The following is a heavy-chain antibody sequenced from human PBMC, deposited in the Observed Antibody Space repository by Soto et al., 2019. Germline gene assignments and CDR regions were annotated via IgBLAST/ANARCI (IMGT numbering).Heavy chain of an antibody. CDR3: ARASYYYDSSGPDAFDI. CDR2: IYYSGST. D-gene: IGHD3-22*01. V-gene: IGHV4-59*01. CDR1: GGSISSYY. Sequence: PSETLSLTCTVSGGSISSYYWSWIRQPPGKGLEWIGYIYYSGSTNYNPSLKSRVTISVDTSKNQFSLKLSSVTAADTAMYYCARASYYYDSSGPDAFDIWGQGTMVTVSS. J-gene: IGHJ3*02.